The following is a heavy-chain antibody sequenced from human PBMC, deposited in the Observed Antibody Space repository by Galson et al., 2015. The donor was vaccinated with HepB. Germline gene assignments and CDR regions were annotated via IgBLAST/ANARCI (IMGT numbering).Heavy chain of an antibody. CDR3: ARDMSIGGSGWPVDH. V-gene: IGHV3-64*01. J-gene: IGHJ4*02. Sequence: SLRLSCASSGFTFSSYAMHWVRQAPGKGLEYVAAISSDGGSTYYAYSVKGRFTISRDNSKNTLYLQMGSLRAEDMAVYYCARDMSIGGSGWPVDHWGQGTLVTVSS. CDR2: ISSDGGST. CDR1: GFTFSSYA. D-gene: IGHD6-19*01.